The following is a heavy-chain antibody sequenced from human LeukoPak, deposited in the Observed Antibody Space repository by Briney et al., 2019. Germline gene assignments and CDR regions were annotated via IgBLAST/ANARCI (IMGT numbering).Heavy chain of an antibody. CDR3: ARSLWPEDY. J-gene: IGHJ4*02. CDR2: INQDGSEK. CDR1: GFTFSSYW. Sequence: GGSLRLSCAASGFTFSSYWMSWVRQAPGKGLEWVANINQDGSEKNYVDSVKDRFTISRDNAKTSFYLQMNSLRAEDTAMYYCARSLWPEDYWGQGTPVTVSS. D-gene: IGHD5-18*01. V-gene: IGHV3-7*01.